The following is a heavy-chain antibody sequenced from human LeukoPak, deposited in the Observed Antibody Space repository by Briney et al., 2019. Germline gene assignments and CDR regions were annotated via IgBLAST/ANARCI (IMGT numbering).Heavy chain of an antibody. J-gene: IGHJ4*02. D-gene: IGHD1-14*01. V-gene: IGHV3-23*01. CDR1: GFTFSSFA. CDR2: ISQSSTAT. CDR3: AKESPYTSPRNYYFDY. Sequence: PGGSLRLSCVASGFTFSSFAMSWVRQAPGKGLEWVSAISQSSTATYYGDSVKGRSSISRDDSKYTVYLQINSLRADDTAIYYCAKESPYTSPRNYYFDYWGQGTLVTVSS.